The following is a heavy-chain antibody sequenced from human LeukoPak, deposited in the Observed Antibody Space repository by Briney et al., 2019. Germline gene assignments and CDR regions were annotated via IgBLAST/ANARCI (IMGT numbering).Heavy chain of an antibody. CDR1: GYTFTGYY. J-gene: IGHJ5*02. CDR3: ARGDCSSTSCYDWFDP. Sequence: VASVKVSCKASGYTFTGYYMHWVRQTPGQGLEWMGWINPNSGGTNYAQKFQGRVTMTRDTSISTAYMELSRLRSDDTAVYYCARGDCSSTSCYDWFDPWGEATLVTVSS. CDR2: INPNSGGT. D-gene: IGHD2-2*01. V-gene: IGHV1-2*02.